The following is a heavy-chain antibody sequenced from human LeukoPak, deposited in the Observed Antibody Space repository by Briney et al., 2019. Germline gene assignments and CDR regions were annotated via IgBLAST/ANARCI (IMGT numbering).Heavy chain of an antibody. CDR1: GGSISSYY. CDR3: ARSYYYGSGSYYDY. J-gene: IGHJ4*02. V-gene: IGHV4-59*08. Sequence: SETLTLTCTVSGGSISSYYWSWIRQAPGKGLEWIGYIYYSGSNNYNPSRKSRVTISVDTSKNQYSLKLSSVTAADTAVYYCARSYYYGSGSYYDYWGQGTLVTVSS. D-gene: IGHD3-10*01. CDR2: IYYSGSN.